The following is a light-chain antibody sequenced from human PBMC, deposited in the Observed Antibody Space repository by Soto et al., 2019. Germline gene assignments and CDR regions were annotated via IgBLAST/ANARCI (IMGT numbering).Light chain of an antibody. J-gene: IGKJ1*01. CDR2: GAS. CDR1: QSVSNY. V-gene: IGKV3-11*01. CDR3: QQRSSTWT. Sequence: DIVLTQSPATLSLSPGERATVSCRTSQSVSNYLAWYQQKPGQPPRLLIYGASNRATGIPARFSGSGSGTDFTLTISSLEPEDFAVYYCQQRSSTWTFGQGTRMEI.